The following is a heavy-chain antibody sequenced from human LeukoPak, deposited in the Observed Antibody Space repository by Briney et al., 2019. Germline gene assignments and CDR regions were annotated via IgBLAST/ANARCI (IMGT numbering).Heavy chain of an antibody. CDR2: INHSGST. J-gene: IGHJ5*02. V-gene: IGHV4-34*01. Sequence: PSETLSLTCAVYGGSFSGYYWSWIRQPPGKGLEWIGEINHSGSTNYNPSLKSRVTISVDTSKNQFSLKLSSVTAADTAVYYCARGRGITMIVVVITTSHSNWFDPWGQGTLVTVFS. D-gene: IGHD3-22*01. CDR1: GGSFSGYY. CDR3: ARGRGITMIVVVITTSHSNWFDP.